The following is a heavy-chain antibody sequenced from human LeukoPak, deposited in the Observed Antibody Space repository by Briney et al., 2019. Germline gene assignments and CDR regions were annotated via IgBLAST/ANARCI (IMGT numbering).Heavy chain of an antibody. CDR3: APKVLRSGYSYGFGNY. J-gene: IGHJ4*02. Sequence: ASVKVSCKASGYTFTSYYMHWVRQAPGQGLEWMGIINPSGGSTSYAQKFQGRVTMTRDTSTSTVYMELSSLRSEDTAVYYCAPKVLRSGYSYGFGNYWGQGTLVTVSS. V-gene: IGHV1-46*01. CDR1: GYTFTSYY. CDR2: INPSGGST. D-gene: IGHD5-18*01.